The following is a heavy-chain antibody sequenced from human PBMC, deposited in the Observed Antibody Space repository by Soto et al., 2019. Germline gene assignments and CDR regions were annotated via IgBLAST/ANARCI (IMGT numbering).Heavy chain of an antibody. CDR3: AGSYGLI. J-gene: IGHJ4*02. V-gene: IGHV3-48*04. CDR2: TTTTGRTI. Sequence: GGSLRLSCAASGFTFSSYAMSWVRQAPGKGLEWVSYTTTTGRTIYYADSVKGRFTVSRDNAKNSLYLQMNNLRAEDTAVYFCAGSYGLIWGQGALVTVSS. D-gene: IGHD3-16*01. CDR1: GFTFSSYA.